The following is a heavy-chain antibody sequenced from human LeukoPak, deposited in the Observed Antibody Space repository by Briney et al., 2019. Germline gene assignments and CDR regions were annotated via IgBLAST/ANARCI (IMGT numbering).Heavy chain of an antibody. J-gene: IGHJ5*02. CDR1: GGSFSGYY. D-gene: IGHD3-3*01. Sequence: PSETLSLTCAVYGGSFSGYYWSWIRQPPGKGLEWIGEINHSGSTYYNPSPKSRVTISVDTFKNQFSLKLSSVTAADTAVYYCARHLKKAFGVVIPRPNWFDPWGQGTLVTVSS. CDR2: INHSGST. V-gene: IGHV4-34*01. CDR3: ARHLKKAFGVVIPRPNWFDP.